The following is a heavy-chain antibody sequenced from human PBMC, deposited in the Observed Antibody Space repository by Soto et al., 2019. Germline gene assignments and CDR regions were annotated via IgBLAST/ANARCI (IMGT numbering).Heavy chain of an antibody. D-gene: IGHD4-17*01. Sequence: QVQLVQSGAEEKKPGASVKVSCKASGYTFTSYAMHWVRQAPGQRLEWMGWINAGNGNTKYSQKFQGRVTITRDTSGRTDYIERSSIRSEDTSVYFWTSAVGEPTGYLDSRDQPTRVTLS. J-gene: IGHJ5*01. CDR2: INAGNGNT. CDR1: GYTFTSYA. V-gene: IGHV1-3*05. CDR3: TSAVGEPTGYLDS.